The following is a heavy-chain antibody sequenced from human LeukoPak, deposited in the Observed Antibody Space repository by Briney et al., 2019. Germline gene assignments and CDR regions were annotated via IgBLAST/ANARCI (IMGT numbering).Heavy chain of an antibody. Sequence: GGSLRLSCTASGFTFGDYAMSWFRQAPGKGLEGVGFIRTKAYGGTTEYAASVKGRFTISRDDSKSIAYLQMNSLKTEDTAVYYCTRDGDSVVVPAAMGTNWFDPWGQGTLVTVSS. CDR1: GFTFGDYA. CDR3: TRDGDSVVVPAAMGTNWFDP. CDR2: IRTKAYGGTT. J-gene: IGHJ5*02. V-gene: IGHV3-49*03. D-gene: IGHD2-2*01.